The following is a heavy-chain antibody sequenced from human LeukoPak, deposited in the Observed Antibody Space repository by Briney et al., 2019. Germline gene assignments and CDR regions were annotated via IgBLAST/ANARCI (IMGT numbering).Heavy chain of an antibody. D-gene: IGHD6-19*01. V-gene: IGHV3-11*06. J-gene: IGHJ4*02. Sequence: PGGSLRLSCAASGFTFSDYYMSWIRQAPGKGLEWVSYISGSSSYTNYADSVKGRFTISRDNAKNSLYLQMNSLRAEDTAVYYCASGWSTYYFDYWGQGTLVTVSS. CDR3: ASGWSTYYFDY. CDR1: GFTFSDYY. CDR2: ISGSSSYT.